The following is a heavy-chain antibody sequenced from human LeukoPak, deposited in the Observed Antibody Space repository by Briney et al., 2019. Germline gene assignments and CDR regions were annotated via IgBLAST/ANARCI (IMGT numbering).Heavy chain of an antibody. J-gene: IGHJ4*02. V-gene: IGHV3-23*01. CDR2: ISGSGGST. CDR1: GFTVSSNY. D-gene: IGHD3-3*01. Sequence: GGSLRLSCAASGFTVSSNYMSWVRQAPGKGLEWVSAISGSGGSTYYADSVKGRFTISRDNSKNTLYLQMNSLRAEDTAVYYCAKSRYDFWSGYWSWGQGTLVTVSS. CDR3: AKSRYDFWSGYWS.